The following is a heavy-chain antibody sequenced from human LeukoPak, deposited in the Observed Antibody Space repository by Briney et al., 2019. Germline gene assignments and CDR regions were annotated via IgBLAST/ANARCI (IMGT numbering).Heavy chain of an antibody. CDR1: GFTFSSYS. CDR2: ISSSSSTI. Sequence: GGSLRLSCAASGFTFSSYSMNWVRQAPGKGLEWVSYISSSSSTIYYADSVKGRFTISRDNSKNTLYLQMNSLRAEDTAVYYCAKDSSVAARYMDVWGKGTTVTISS. CDR3: AKDSSVAARYMDV. D-gene: IGHD6-19*01. V-gene: IGHV3-48*01. J-gene: IGHJ6*03.